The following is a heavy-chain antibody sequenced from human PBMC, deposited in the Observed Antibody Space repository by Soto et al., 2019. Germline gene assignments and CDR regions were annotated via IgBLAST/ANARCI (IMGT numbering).Heavy chain of an antibody. V-gene: IGHV1-18*01. Sequence: QVQLVQSGAEVRKPGASVKVSCKASGYTFTTYGISWVRQAPGQGLEWMGCTSGYNGHTKEAQKFQGRVTITTDTTTXTVYMDLRSLRSDDTAVYYCAREGEMAYYYYGLDVWGQGTTVTVAS. J-gene: IGHJ6*02. CDR2: TSGYNGHT. CDR3: AREGEMAYYYYGLDV. D-gene: IGHD3-16*01. CDR1: GYTFTTYG.